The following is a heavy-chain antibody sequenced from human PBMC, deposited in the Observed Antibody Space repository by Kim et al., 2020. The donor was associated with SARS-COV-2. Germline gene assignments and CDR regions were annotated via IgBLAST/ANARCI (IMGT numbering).Heavy chain of an antibody. J-gene: IGHJ6*03. CDR2: ISWNSGSI. D-gene: IGHD6-6*01. Sequence: GGSLRLSCAASGFTFDDYAMHWVRQAPGKGLEWVSGISWNSGSIGYADSVKGRFTISRDNAKNSLYLQMNSLRAEDTALYYCAKGAARRDYYYYMDVWG. CDR3: AKGAARRDYYYYMDV. V-gene: IGHV3-9*01. CDR1: GFTFDDYA.